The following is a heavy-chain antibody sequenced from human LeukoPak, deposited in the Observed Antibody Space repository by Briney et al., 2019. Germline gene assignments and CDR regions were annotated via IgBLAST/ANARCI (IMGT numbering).Heavy chain of an antibody. CDR1: GFTFSSYG. J-gene: IGHJ4*02. Sequence: PGGSLRLSCAASGFTFSSYGMHWVRQAPGKGLEWVAVISYDGSNKYYADSVKGRFTISRDNSKNTLYLQMNSLRAEDTAVYYCAKDGELYCGGDCLPDYWGQGTLVTVSS. CDR2: ISYDGSNK. V-gene: IGHV3-30*18. CDR3: AKDGELYCGGDCLPDY. D-gene: IGHD2-21*02.